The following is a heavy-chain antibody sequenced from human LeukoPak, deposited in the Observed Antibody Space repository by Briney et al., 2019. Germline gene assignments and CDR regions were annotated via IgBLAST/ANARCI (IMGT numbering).Heavy chain of an antibody. D-gene: IGHD6-13*01. J-gene: IGHJ6*02. V-gene: IGHV1-2*02. CDR1: GYTFTGYY. Sequence: ASVKVSCKASGYTFTGYYMHWVRQAPGQGLESMGWINPNSGGTNYAQKFQGRVTMTRDTSISTAYTELSRLRSDDTAVYYCARMDSSSWSNYYYYGMDVWGQGTTVTVSS. CDR3: ARMDSSSWSNYYYYGMDV. CDR2: INPNSGGT.